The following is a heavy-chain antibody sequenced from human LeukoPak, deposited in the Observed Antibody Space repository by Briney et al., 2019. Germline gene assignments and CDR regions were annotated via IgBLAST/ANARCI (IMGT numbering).Heavy chain of an antibody. D-gene: IGHD2-2*01. Sequence: SQTLSLTCAVSGYSISSSSYYWGWIRQPPGKGLEWIGSIYYSGSTYYNPSLKSRVTISVDTSKNQFSLKLSSVTAADTAVYYCARTVGWDIVVVPAAMREYNWFDPWGQGTLVTVSS. J-gene: IGHJ5*02. CDR3: ARTVGWDIVVVPAAMREYNWFDP. V-gene: IGHV4-39*01. CDR1: GYSISSSSYY. CDR2: IYYSGST.